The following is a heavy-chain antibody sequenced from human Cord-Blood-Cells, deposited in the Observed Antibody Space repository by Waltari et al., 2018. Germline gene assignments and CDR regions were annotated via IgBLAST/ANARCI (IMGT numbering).Heavy chain of an antibody. CDR3: ASYDSSGYYFDY. V-gene: IGHV3-74*01. J-gene: IGHJ4*02. Sequence: EVQLVESGGGLVQPGGSLRLSCAASGFTFSSYWMHWFRQAPGKGLVWVSRINSDGSSTSYADSVKGRFTISRDNAKNTLYLQMNSLRAEDTAVYYCASYDSSGYYFDYWGQGTLVTVSS. CDR2: INSDGSST. D-gene: IGHD3-22*01. CDR1: GFTFSSYW.